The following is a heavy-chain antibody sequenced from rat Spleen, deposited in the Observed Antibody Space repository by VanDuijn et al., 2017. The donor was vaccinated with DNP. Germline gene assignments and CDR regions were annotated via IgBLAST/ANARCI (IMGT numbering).Heavy chain of an antibody. J-gene: IGHJ2*01. V-gene: IGHV5-27*01. Sequence: EVQLVESGGGLVQPGRSLKLSCETSGFTFSNFDLAWVRQAPTKGLEWVAYISNDGGSTYYGDSMKGRFTISRDNAKSTLYLQMDSLRSEDTATYYCAKPDYWGQGVMVTVSS. CDR3: AKPDY. CDR2: ISNDGGST. CDR1: GFTFSNFD.